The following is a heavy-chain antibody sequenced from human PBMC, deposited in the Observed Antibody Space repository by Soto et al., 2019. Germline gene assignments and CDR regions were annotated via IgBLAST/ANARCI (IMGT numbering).Heavy chain of an antibody. D-gene: IGHD6-19*01. V-gene: IGHV3-33*06. CDR2: IWFDGSNK. J-gene: IGHJ6*02. CDR3: AQDQLGGWDYYYYYYGMDV. Sequence: VQLVESGGGVVQPGRSLRLSCAASGFTFSTYGMHWVRQAPGKGLEWVAVIWFDGSNKYYADSVKGRFTISRDHSNNTLFLQMNSLRAEDTAVYYCAQDQLGGWDYYYYYYGMDVWGQGTTVTVSS. CDR1: GFTFSTYG.